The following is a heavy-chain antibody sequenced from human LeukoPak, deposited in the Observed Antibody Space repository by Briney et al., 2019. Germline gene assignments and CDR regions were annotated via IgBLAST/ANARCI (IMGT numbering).Heavy chain of an antibody. J-gene: IGHJ3*02. Sequence: SETLSLTCTVSGGSISSSSYYWSWIRQPPGKGLEWIGYIYYSGSTNYNPSLKSRVTISVDTSKNQFSLKLSSVTAADTAVYYCARDLLIYDSSGYYTDAFDIWGQGTMVTVSS. CDR3: ARDLLIYDSSGYYTDAFDI. V-gene: IGHV4-61*01. CDR2: IYYSGST. D-gene: IGHD3-22*01. CDR1: GGSISSSSYY.